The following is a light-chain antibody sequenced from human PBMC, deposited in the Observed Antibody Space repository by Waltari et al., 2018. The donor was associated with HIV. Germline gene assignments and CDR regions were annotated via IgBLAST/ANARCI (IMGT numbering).Light chain of an antibody. J-gene: IGLJ3*02. V-gene: IGLV1-47*01. CDR2: GIN. CDR1: NSNVGISY. CDR3: AAWDYSLSGWV. Sequence: QSVLTQPPSASGTPGQRVTISCSGSNSNVGISYVYWYQQRPGPTPELVIDGINQRPSGVPDRFSGSKSGTSVSLGISGIRSEDEADYYCAAWDYSLSGWVFGGGTKLTVL.